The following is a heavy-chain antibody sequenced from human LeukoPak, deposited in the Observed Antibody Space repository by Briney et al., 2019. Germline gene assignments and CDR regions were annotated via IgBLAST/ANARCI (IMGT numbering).Heavy chain of an antibody. CDR2: ISNSGSYI. CDR3: VRGRSLAHCGGDCYLDF. Sequence: PGGSLRLSCAASGFTFSNYNMNWVRQAPGEGLEWVSSISNSGSYIYYADSLKGRFTISRDNAENMLYLQMNSLRGEDTAMYFCVRGRSLAHCGGDCYLDFWGQGSLVTVSS. V-gene: IGHV3-21*01. CDR1: GFTFSNYN. J-gene: IGHJ4*02. D-gene: IGHD2-21*01.